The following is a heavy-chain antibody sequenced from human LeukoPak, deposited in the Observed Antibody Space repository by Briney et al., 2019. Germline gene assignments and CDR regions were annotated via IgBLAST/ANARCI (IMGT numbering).Heavy chain of an antibody. CDR3: ARSAERGSWYVSGGKFDP. D-gene: IGHD6-13*01. J-gene: IGHJ5*02. CDR2: IIPIFGTA. V-gene: IGHV1-69*13. CDR1: GGTFSSYA. Sequence: ASVKVSCKASGGTFSSYAISWVRQAPGQGLEWMGGIIPIFGTANYAQKFQGRVTITADESTSTAYMELSSLRSEDTAVYYCARSAERGSWYVSGGKFDPWGQGTLVTVSS.